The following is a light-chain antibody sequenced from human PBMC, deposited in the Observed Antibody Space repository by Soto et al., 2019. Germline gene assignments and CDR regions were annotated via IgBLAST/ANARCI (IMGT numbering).Light chain of an antibody. J-gene: IGKJ1*01. V-gene: IGKV3-15*01. CDR2: GAS. CDR3: QQYNNWPWT. CDR1: QSISDT. Sequence: TQSPATLSLSPGERVTLSCRASQSISDTLAWYQQKPGQAPRLLIHGASTRATGFPAKFSGSGAGKDFTLTIRSLQSEDFSVYYCQQYNNWPWTFGQGTKVDIK.